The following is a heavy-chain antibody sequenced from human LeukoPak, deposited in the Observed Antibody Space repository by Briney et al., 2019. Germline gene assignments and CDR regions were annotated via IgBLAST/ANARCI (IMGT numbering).Heavy chain of an antibody. J-gene: IGHJ4*02. CDR1: GYTFTGYY. Sequence: ASVKVSCKASGYTFTGYYMHWVRQAPGQGLEWMGWINPNSGGTNSAQKFQDRVTMTRDTSISTAYMELSRLTSDDTAVYYCARHPYSGSYHFDYWGQGTLVTVSS. D-gene: IGHD1-26*01. CDR3: ARHPYSGSYHFDY. V-gene: IGHV1-2*02. CDR2: INPNSGGT.